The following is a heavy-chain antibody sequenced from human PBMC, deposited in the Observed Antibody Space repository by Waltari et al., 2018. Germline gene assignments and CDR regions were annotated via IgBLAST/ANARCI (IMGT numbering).Heavy chain of an antibody. V-gene: IGHV1-69*08. J-gene: IGHJ4*02. D-gene: IGHD2-15*01. Sequence: QVQLVQSGAEVKKPGCSVKVSCKAAGGTFSSYAISWVRQAPGQGLEWMGRSIPIFGTANDAQKFQGRGTITADKSTSTAYMELSSLRSEDTAVYYCAREGLYCSGGSCYDYWGQGTLVTFSS. CDR1: GGTFSSYA. CDR3: AREGLYCSGGSCYDY. CDR2: SIPIFGTA.